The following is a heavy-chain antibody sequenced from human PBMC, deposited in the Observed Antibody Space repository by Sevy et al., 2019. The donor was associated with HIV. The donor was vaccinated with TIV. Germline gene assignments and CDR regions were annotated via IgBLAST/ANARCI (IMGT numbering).Heavy chain of an antibody. Sequence: SKTLSLTCAVYGESFSSYYWSWIRQSPGKGLEWIGEINHSGTTNYHPSLKSRVSISADTSKNQFSLKLTSVTAADTGVYYCAVGRRVVIPGVVRRRDQFFFYGMAVWGQGTTVTVSS. J-gene: IGHJ6*02. CDR3: AVGRRVVIPGVVRRRDQFFFYGMAV. D-gene: IGHD2-2*01. CDR1: GESFSSYY. CDR2: INHSGTT. V-gene: IGHV4-34*01.